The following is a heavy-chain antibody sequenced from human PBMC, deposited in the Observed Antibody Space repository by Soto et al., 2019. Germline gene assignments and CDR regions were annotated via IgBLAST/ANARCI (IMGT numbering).Heavy chain of an antibody. J-gene: IGHJ4*02. CDR1: GYTFTSYG. D-gene: IGHD6-13*01. CDR2: LSAYNGNT. Sequence: QVQLVQSGAEVKKPGASVKDSCKASGYTFTSYGISWVRQAPGQGLEWMGWLSAYNGNTNSAHKLQGIVTMTPDTSTSTAYMELRSLRSDDTAVYYCARESSSSCHDYWGQGTLVTVSS. V-gene: IGHV1-18*01. CDR3: ARESSSSCHDY.